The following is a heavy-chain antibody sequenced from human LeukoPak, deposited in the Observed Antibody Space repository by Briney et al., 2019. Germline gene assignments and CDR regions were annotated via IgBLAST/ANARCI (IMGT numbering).Heavy chain of an antibody. D-gene: IGHD3-10*01. CDR2: IYPGDSDS. Sequence: GESLQISCKGSGYSFTSYWIGWVRQMHATGMEWMGIIYPGDSDSRYSPSFQGQVTISADKSISTAYLQWSSLKASDTAMYYCARLVFPGWFDPWGQGTLVTVSS. CDR3: ARLVFPGWFDP. J-gene: IGHJ5*02. CDR1: GYSFTSYW. V-gene: IGHV5-51*01.